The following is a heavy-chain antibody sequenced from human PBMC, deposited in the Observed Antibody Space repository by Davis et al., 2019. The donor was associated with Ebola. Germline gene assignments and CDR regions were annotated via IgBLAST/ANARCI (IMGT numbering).Heavy chain of an antibody. J-gene: IGHJ4*02. D-gene: IGHD6-6*01. CDR2: IYYSGST. Sequence: ESLKISCAASGFTFSSYAMSWVRQPPGKGLEWIGYIYYSGSTNYNPSLKSRVTISVDTSKNQFSLKLSSVTAADTAVYYCASIQQLDSSDYWGQGTLVTVSS. CDR3: ASIQQLDSSDY. CDR1: GFTFSSYA. V-gene: IGHV4-59*01.